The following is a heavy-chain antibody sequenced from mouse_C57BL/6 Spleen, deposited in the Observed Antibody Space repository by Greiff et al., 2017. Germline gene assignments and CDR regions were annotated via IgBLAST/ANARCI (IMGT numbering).Heavy chain of an antibody. CDR2: ISSGGSYT. Sequence: EVQRVESGGDLVKPGGSLKLSCAASGFTFSSYGMSWVRQTPDKRLEWVATISSGGSYTYYPDSVKGRFTISRDNAKTTLYLQMSRLKSEDTAMYYCASDSGGFAWFADWGQGTLVTVSA. D-gene: IGHD3-2*01. CDR3: ASDSGGFAWFAD. J-gene: IGHJ3*01. V-gene: IGHV5-6*01. CDR1: GFTFSSYG.